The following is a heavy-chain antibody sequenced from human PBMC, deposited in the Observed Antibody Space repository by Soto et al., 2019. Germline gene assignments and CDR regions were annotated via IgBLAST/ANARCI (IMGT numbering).Heavy chain of an antibody. J-gene: IGHJ6*02. V-gene: IGHV3-23*01. Sequence: GGSLTLSCAASGFTFSSYAMSWVRQAPGKGLEWVSAISGSGGSTYYADSVKGRFTISTDNSKNTLYLQMNSLRAEDTAVYYCAKGQQRGDYDFWRGYYRGYYYYYGMDVWGQGTTVTVSS. CDR1: GFTFSSYA. D-gene: IGHD3-3*01. CDR3: AKGQQRGDYDFWRGYYRGYYYYYGMDV. CDR2: ISGSGGST.